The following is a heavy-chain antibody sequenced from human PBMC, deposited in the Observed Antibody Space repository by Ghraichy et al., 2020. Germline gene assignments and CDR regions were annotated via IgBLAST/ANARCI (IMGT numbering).Heavy chain of an antibody. J-gene: IGHJ4*02. V-gene: IGHV3-7*03. CDR1: GFNLSTYW. CDR2: ISRDGKNE. D-gene: IGHD1-26*01. Sequence: GGSLRLSCAASGFNLSTYWMSWVRQAPGKGLEWVADISRDGKNEFYVDSVKGRFTISRDNAKNSLCLHMNSLIAEDTAVYYCARDPWDSTSQFDYWGQGMLVTVSS. CDR3: ARDPWDSTSQFDY.